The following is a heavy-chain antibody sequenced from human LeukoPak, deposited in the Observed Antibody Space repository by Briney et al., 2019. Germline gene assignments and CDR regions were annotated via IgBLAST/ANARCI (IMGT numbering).Heavy chain of an antibody. CDR1: GGTFSSYA. V-gene: IGHV1-69*05. CDR3: ARELAMVPYFDY. CDR2: IIPIFGTA. J-gene: IGHJ4*02. Sequence: ASVKVSCKASGGTFSSYAISWVRQAPGQGLEWMGGIIPIFGTANYAQKFQGRVTITTDESTSTAYMELSSLRSEDTAVYYCARELAMVPYFDYWGQGTLVTVSS. D-gene: IGHD5-18*01.